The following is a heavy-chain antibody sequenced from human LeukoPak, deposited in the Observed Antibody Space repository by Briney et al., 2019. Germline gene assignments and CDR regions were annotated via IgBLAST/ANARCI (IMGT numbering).Heavy chain of an antibody. CDR1: GFTFSSYA. CDR2: ISGSGGST. D-gene: IGHD2-2*01. CDR3: AKGHCSSTSCYYLGAPLDY. V-gene: IGHV3-23*01. Sequence: GGSLRLSCAASGFTFSSYAMSWVRQAPGKGLEWVSAISGSGGSTYYADSVKGRFTISRDNSKNTLYLQMNSLRAEDTAVYYCAKGHCSSTSCYYLGAPLDYWGQGTLVTVSS. J-gene: IGHJ4*02.